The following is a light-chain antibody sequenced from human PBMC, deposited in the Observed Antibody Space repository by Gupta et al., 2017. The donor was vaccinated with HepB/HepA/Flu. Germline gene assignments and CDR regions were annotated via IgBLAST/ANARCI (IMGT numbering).Light chain of an antibody. CDR3: QHFQSYGA. CDR1: QGITSV. V-gene: IGKV1-13*02. Sequence: AIQLTQSPSSLSASVGDRVTITCRATQGITSVLAWYQQKPGTPPKLLIYDVSTLKSGVPSRFSGSGSGTDFTITISSLQPEDFATYFCQHFQSYGAFGQGTKVEI. J-gene: IGKJ1*01. CDR2: DVS.